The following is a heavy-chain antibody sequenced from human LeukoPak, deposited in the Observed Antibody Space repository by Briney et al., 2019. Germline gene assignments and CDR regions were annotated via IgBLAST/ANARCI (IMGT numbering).Heavy chain of an antibody. CDR3: ARGVTLYYYFDL. V-gene: IGHV4-34*01. CDR2: MHYTGAT. J-gene: IGHJ2*01. CDR1: GGSLSGYY. D-gene: IGHD4-23*01. Sequence: PSETLSLTCAVYGGSLSGYYWSWFRQPPGKGLEWIGEMHYTGATNYSPSLKSRVTISAGTSKNQLSLKVNSVTAADTAVYYCARGVTLYYYFDLWGRGTLVTVSS.